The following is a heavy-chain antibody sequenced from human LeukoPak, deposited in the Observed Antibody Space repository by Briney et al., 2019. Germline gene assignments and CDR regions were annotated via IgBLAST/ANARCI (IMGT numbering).Heavy chain of an antibody. D-gene: IGHD2-2*01. CDR1: GGSISSYY. CDR3: ARHLGYCGTTSCFGRAYWFDP. CDR2: IYYRGST. Sequence: PSETLSLTCTVSGGSISSYYWSWIRQPPGKGPEWIGYIYYRGSTNYNPSLQSRVTISVDTSKNQFSLNLKSVTAADTAVYYCARHLGYCGTTSCFGRAYWFDPWGQGTLVTVSS. V-gene: IGHV4-59*08. J-gene: IGHJ5*02.